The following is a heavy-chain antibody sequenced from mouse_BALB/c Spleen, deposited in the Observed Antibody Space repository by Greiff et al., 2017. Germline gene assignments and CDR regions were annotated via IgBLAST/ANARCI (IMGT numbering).Heavy chain of an antibody. CDR2: INPSTGYT. Sequence: QVQLQQSGAELAKPGASVKMSCKASGYTFTSYWMHWVKQRPGQGLEWIGYINPSTGYTEYNQKFKDKATLTADKSSSTAYMQLSSLTSEDSAVYYCARGDSGVYFDYWGQGTTLTVSS. CDR3: ARGDSGVYFDY. V-gene: IGHV1-7*01. D-gene: IGHD3-3*01. J-gene: IGHJ2*01. CDR1: GYTFTSYW.